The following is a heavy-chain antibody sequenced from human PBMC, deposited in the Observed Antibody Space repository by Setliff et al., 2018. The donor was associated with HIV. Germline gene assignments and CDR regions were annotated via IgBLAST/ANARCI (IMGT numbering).Heavy chain of an antibody. CDR2: IFHSGGT. CDR1: GESFSNNYH. V-gene: IGHV4-38-2*01. D-gene: IGHD3-10*01. Sequence: PSETLSLTCAVYGESFSNNYHWAWIRQPPGKGLEGIGTIFHSGGTYYDPSLKRRVTISVDTSKRQFSLRLSSVTAADTAVYYCARLYYYGSGNYNDAFDIWGQGTMVTVSS. CDR3: ARLYYYGSGNYNDAFDI. J-gene: IGHJ3*02.